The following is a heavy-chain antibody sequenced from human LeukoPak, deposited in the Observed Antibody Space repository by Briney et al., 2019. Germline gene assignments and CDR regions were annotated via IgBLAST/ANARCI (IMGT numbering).Heavy chain of an antibody. CDR2: IYHSGST. V-gene: IGHV4-38-2*02. CDR3: ARNLGYYDSSGYYYYLGFDI. J-gene: IGHJ3*02. Sequence: SETLSLTCTVSGYSISSGYYWGWIRQPPGKGLEWIGSIYHSGSTYYNPSLKSRVTISVDTSKNQFSLKLSSVTAADTAVYYCARNLGYYDSSGYYYYLGFDIWGRGTMVTVSS. D-gene: IGHD3-22*01. CDR1: GYSISSGYY.